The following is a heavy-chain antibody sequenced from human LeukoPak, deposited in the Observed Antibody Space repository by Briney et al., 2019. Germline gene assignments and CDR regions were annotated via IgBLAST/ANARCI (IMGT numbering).Heavy chain of an antibody. Sequence: GGSLRLSCAASGFTFSSYSMNWVRQAPGKGREWVSSIGSRTTYIYYADSVKGRFTISRDNAKNSLYLQMNSLRDEDTAVYYCARDQQYYYYYMDVWGKGTTVSVSS. CDR2: IGSRTTYI. J-gene: IGHJ6*03. CDR1: GFTFSSYS. V-gene: IGHV3-21*01. CDR3: ARDQQYYYYYMDV.